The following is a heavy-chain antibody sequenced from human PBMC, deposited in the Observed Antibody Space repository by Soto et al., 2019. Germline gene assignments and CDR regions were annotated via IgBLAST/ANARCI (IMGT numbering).Heavy chain of an antibody. CDR1: GFTFSSFA. J-gene: IGHJ4*02. V-gene: IGHV3-23*01. CDR2: ISDSGGGT. Sequence: EVQLLESGGGLVQPGGSLRLSCAASGFTFSSFAMSWVRQVPGKGLEWVSAISDSGGGTYYADSVKGRFTISRDNSKNTLYLQMNSLRAEDTAVDYCAKVHSLVREVLPWDDWGQGTLVTVSS. D-gene: IGHD1-26*01. CDR3: AKVHSLVREVLPWDD.